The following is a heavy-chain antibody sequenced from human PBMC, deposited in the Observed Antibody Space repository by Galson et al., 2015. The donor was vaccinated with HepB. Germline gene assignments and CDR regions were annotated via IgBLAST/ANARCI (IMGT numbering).Heavy chain of an antibody. CDR3: ARVPNFYDSGGQQGAFHI. J-gene: IGHJ3*02. CDR1: GYTFTNYW. CDR2: IYPRDSNS. Sequence: QSGAEVTKPGESLKISCKGSGYTFTNYWIAWVRQVPGKGLVWMGIIYPRDSNSRYRPSFQGQVTISADKSISTAYLQWSSLNASDTAMYYCARVPNFYDSGGQQGAFHIWGEGTLVTVSS. V-gene: IGHV5-51*01. D-gene: IGHD3-22*01.